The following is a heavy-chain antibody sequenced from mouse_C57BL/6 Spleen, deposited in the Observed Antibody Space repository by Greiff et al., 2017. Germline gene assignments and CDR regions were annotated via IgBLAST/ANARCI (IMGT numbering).Heavy chain of an antibody. J-gene: IGHJ2*01. CDR3: ARDHGSSQYYFDY. D-gene: IGHD1-1*01. Sequence: EVKLMESGGGLVKPGGSLKLSCAASGFTFSSYAMSWVRQTPEKRLEWVATISDGGSYTYYPDNVKGRFTISRDNAKNNLYLQMSHLKSEDTAMYYCARDHGSSQYYFDYWGQGTTLTVSS. CDR2: ISDGGSYT. CDR1: GFTFSSYA. V-gene: IGHV5-4*01.